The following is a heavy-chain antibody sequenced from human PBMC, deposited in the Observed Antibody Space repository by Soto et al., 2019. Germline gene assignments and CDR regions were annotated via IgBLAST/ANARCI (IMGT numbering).Heavy chain of an antibody. CDR1: GFTLSSFW. Sequence: EVQLVESGGGLVQPGGSLRLSCEASGFTLSSFWIHWFRQAPGKGPVWVSRINSDGSNTRYADSVKGRFTISRDNAKNPLYLQMNSLRVEDTAVYYCARALVAKDAFDVWGQGTMVTASS. CDR3: ARALVAKDAFDV. V-gene: IGHV3-74*01. D-gene: IGHD2-8*02. J-gene: IGHJ3*01. CDR2: INSDGSNT.